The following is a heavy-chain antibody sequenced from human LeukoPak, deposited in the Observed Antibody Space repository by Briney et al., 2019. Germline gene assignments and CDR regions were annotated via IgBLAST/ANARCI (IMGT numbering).Heavy chain of an antibody. J-gene: IGHJ6*03. V-gene: IGHV1-2*02. CDR3: ARDKCGTGCYRYMDV. Sequence: ASVKVSCKASGYTFTGYYMHWVRQAPGQGPEWMGWINPNSGGTNYAQKFQGRVTMTRDTSISTAYMELSRLRSDDTAVYYCARDKCGTGCYRYMDVWGKGTTVTVSS. D-gene: IGHD2-2*01. CDR1: GYTFTGYY. CDR2: INPNSGGT.